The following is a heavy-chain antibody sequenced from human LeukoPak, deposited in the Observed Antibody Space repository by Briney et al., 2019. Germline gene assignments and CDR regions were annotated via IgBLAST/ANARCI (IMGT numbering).Heavy chain of an antibody. D-gene: IGHD6-6*01. CDR2: MFGGGST. Sequence: PGGSLRLSCAASGFSVSGNFMIWVRQAPGKGLDWVSGMFGGGSTYYADSVKGRFTISRDNSKNTLYLQMNSLRPGDTAVYYCARSESSSSRRAFDIWGLGTMVTVSS. CDR1: GFSVSGNF. V-gene: IGHV3-66*02. CDR3: ARSESSSSRRAFDI. J-gene: IGHJ3*02.